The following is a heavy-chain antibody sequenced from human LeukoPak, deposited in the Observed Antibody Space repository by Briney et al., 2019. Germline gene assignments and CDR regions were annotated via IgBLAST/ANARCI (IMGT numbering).Heavy chain of an antibody. CDR1: GFTFSRYT. J-gene: IGHJ4*02. Sequence: GGSLRLSCAASGFTFSRYTMNWVRQAPGKWLEWVSSISTSSSYIYYADAVKGRFAISRDNAKNSLYLQMNSLRAEDTAVYYCARDSDWNDGLDYWGQGTLVTVSS. V-gene: IGHV3-21*01. CDR3: ARDSDWNDGLDY. D-gene: IGHD1-1*01. CDR2: ISTSSSYI.